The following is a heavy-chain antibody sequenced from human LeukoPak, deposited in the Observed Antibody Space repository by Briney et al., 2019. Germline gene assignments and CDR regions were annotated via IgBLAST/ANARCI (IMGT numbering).Heavy chain of an antibody. Sequence: GGSLRPSGAAPGLTFSSYAMHWVRQAPGKGLEWVAVISYDGSNKYYADSVKGRFTISRDNSKNTLYLQMNSLRAEDTAVYYCARDEGPYYWGQGTLVTVSS. V-gene: IGHV3-30-3*01. CDR3: ARDEGPYY. CDR2: ISYDGSNK. CDR1: GLTFSSYA. J-gene: IGHJ4*02.